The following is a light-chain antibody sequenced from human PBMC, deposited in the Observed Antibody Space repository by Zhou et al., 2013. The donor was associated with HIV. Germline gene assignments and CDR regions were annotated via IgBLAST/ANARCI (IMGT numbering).Light chain of an antibody. CDR2: AAS. J-gene: IGKJ5*01. CDR3: QQSYSTPAS. CDR1: QSISSY. Sequence: DIQMTQSPSSLSASVGDRVTITCRASQSISSYLNWYQQRPGKAPKLLIYAASSLQSGVPSRFSGSRSGTDFTLTISRLQPEDYATYYCQQSYSTPASFGQGTRLEIK. V-gene: IGKV1-39*01.